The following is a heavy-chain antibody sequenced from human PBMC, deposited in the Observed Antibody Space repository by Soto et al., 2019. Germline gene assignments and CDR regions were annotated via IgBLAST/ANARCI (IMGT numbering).Heavy chain of an antibody. J-gene: IGHJ4*02. Sequence: QVQLVESGGGVVQPGRSLRLSCAASGFTFSSYGMHWVRQAPGKGLEWVAVISYDGSNKYYADSVKGRFTISRDNSKNTLYLQMNSPRAEDTAVYYCAKEGSRWLQFLYYFDYWGQGTLVTVSS. V-gene: IGHV3-30*18. CDR1: GFTFSSYG. CDR2: ISYDGSNK. CDR3: AKEGSRWLQFLYYFDY. D-gene: IGHD5-12*01.